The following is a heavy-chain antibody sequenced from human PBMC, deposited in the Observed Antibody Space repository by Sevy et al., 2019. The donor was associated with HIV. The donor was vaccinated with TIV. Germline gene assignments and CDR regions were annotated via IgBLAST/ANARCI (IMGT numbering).Heavy chain of an antibody. CDR1: GGSFSGYY. CDR2: INHSGST. V-gene: IGHV4-34*01. D-gene: IGHD3-10*01. Sequence: SETLSLTCAVYGGSFSGYYWSWIRQPPGKGLEWIGEINHSGSTNYNPSLKSRVTMSVDTSKNQFSLKLSSVTAADTAVYYCARGRLLWFGELMAPDNWFDPWGQGTLVTVSS. J-gene: IGHJ5*02. CDR3: ARGRLLWFGELMAPDNWFDP.